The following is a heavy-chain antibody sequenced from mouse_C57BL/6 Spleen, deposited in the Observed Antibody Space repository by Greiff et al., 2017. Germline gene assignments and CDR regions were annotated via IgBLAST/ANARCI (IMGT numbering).Heavy chain of an antibody. CDR1: GYTFTDYY. Sequence: VQLQQSGPELVKPGASVKISCKASGYTFTDYYMNWVKQSHGKSLEWIGDINPNNGGTSYNQKFKGKATLTVDKSSSTAYMELRSLTSEDYAVYNCARGRLRRGGYAMDYWGQGTSVTVSS. CDR3: ARGRLRRGGYAMDY. D-gene: IGHD2-4*01. CDR2: INPNNGGT. J-gene: IGHJ4*01. V-gene: IGHV1-26*01.